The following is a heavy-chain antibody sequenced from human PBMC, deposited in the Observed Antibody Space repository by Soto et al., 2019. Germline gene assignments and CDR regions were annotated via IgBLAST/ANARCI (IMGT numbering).Heavy chain of an antibody. V-gene: IGHV1-69*01. D-gene: IGHD1-1*01. Sequence: QVQLVQSGAEVKKPGSSVKFSCKAAGGTLKSYAINWVRQAPGQGLEWLGGVSPIFHTTNYAQRFQDRLTITADASTSTAYMELSSLTSEDTAVYYCARDRRGTYYYYGMDVWGQGTTVIVSS. J-gene: IGHJ6*02. CDR1: GGTLKSYA. CDR3: ARDRRGTYYYYGMDV. CDR2: VSPIFHTT.